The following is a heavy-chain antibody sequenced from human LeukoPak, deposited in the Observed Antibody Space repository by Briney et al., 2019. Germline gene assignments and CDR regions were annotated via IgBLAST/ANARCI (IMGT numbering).Heavy chain of an antibody. D-gene: IGHD3-10*01. CDR2: IHSGGTI. J-gene: IGHJ4*02. V-gene: IGHV3-53*01. CDR1: GFTVSSNY. Sequence: GGSLRLSCAASGFTVSSNYMSWVRQAPGKGLEWVSAIHSGGTIFYADSVKGRFTISRDNSKNTLYLQMNSLRADDTAMYYCARDYYGSGKDWGQGTLVTVSS. CDR3: ARDYYGSGKD.